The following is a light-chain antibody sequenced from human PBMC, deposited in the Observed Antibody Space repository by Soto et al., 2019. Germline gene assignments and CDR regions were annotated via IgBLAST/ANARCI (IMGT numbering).Light chain of an antibody. Sequence: QSALTQPASVSGSPGQSITISCTGTSGDIGGYNYVSWYQQHPDKAPKLVIYDVSSRPSGVSNRFSGSKSGNTASLTISGLQTEDEADYYCSSYTSSRTLVFGGGTKLTVL. CDR3: SSYTSSRTLV. CDR1: SGDIGGYNY. V-gene: IGLV2-14*03. J-gene: IGLJ2*01. CDR2: DVS.